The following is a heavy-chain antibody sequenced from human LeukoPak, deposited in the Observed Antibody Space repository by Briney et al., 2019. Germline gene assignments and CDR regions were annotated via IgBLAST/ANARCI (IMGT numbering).Heavy chain of an antibody. J-gene: IGHJ5*02. CDR1: GGSISSSSYY. V-gene: IGHV4-39*01. CDR3: ARTTGYSSAWSYFNWFDP. CDR2: IYYSGST. D-gene: IGHD6-19*01. Sequence: SETLSLTCTVSGGSISSSSYYWGWIRQPPGKGLEWIGSIYYSGSTYYNPSLKSRVTISVDTSKNQFSLKLSSVTAADTAVYYCARTTGYSSAWSYFNWFDPWGQGTLVTVSS.